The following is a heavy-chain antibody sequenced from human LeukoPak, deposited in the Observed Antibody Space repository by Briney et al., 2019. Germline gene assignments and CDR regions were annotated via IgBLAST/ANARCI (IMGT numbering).Heavy chain of an antibody. V-gene: IGHV3-66*01. CDR2: IYSGGST. CDR3: ARDPDGYRQGHHFDY. CDR1: GFTVSSNY. J-gene: IGHJ4*02. D-gene: IGHD5-18*01. Sequence: GGSLRLSCVASGFTVSSNYMSWVRQAPGKGLECVSVIYSGGSTYYADSVKGRFTISRDNSENTLYLQMNSLKAEDTAVYYCARDPDGYRQGHHFDYWGQGTLVTVSS.